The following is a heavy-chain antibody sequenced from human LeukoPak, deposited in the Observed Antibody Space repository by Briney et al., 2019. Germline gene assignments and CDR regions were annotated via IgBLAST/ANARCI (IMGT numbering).Heavy chain of an antibody. V-gene: IGHV4-59*08. CDR3: ARHSSVYGSGSYLHY. CDR2: IYYSGST. Sequence: SETLSLTCTVSDGSISNYYWTWIRQPPGKGLEWIAYIYYSGSTKYNPSLKSRVTISVDTSKNLFSLKLTSVTAADTAVYYCARHSSVYGSGSYLHYWGQGTLVTVSS. D-gene: IGHD3-10*01. CDR1: DGSISNYY. J-gene: IGHJ4*02.